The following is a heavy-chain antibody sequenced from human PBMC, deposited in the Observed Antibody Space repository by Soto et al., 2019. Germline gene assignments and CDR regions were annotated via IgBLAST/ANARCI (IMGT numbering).Heavy chain of an antibody. Sequence: GGSLRLSCAASGFTFSSYSMNWVRQAPGKGLEWVSSISSSSSYIYYADSVKGRFTISGDNAKNSLYLQMNSLRAEDTAVYYCARHYSSGYYGMDVWGQGTTVTVSS. CDR3: ARHYSSGYYGMDV. V-gene: IGHV3-21*01. D-gene: IGHD6-19*01. CDR2: ISSSSSYI. CDR1: GFTFSSYS. J-gene: IGHJ6*02.